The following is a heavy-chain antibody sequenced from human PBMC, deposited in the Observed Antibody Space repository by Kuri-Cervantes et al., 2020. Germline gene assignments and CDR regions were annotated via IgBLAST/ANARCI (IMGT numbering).Heavy chain of an antibody. CDR3: YGVDAFDI. CDR1: GFTFDDYA. CDR2: ISWNSGSI. J-gene: IGHJ3*02. D-gene: IGHD3-10*01. Sequence: SLKISCAASGFTFDDYAMHWVRQAPGKGLEWVSGISWNSGSIGYADSVKGRFTISRDNSKNTLYLQMNSLRAEDTAVYYCYGVDAFDIWGQGTMVTVSS. V-gene: IGHV3-9*01.